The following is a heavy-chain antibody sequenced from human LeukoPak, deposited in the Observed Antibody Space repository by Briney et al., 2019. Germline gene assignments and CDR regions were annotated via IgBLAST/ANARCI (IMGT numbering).Heavy chain of an antibody. J-gene: IGHJ4*02. V-gene: IGHV1-69*05. D-gene: IGHD6-19*01. Sequence: SVKVSCKASGGTFSSYAISWVRQAPGQGLEWMGRIIPIFGTANYAQKFQGRVTITTDESTGPAYIELSSLRSEDTAVYYCARGTGYSSGWYYAYFDYWGQGTLVTVSS. CDR1: GGTFSSYA. CDR2: IIPIFGTA. CDR3: ARGTGYSSGWYYAYFDY.